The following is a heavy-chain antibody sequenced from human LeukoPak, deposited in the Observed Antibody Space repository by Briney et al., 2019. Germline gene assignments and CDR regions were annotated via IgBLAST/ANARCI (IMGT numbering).Heavy chain of an antibody. CDR3: ARARSGWYPSHDY. Sequence: GASVKVSCKASGYTFTSYDINWVRQATGQGLEWMGWMNPNSGSTGYAQKFQGRVTMTRNTSISTAYMELSSLRSEGTAVYYCARARSGWYPSHDYWGQGTLVTVSS. D-gene: IGHD6-19*01. CDR1: GYTFTSYD. V-gene: IGHV1-8*01. CDR2: MNPNSGST. J-gene: IGHJ4*02.